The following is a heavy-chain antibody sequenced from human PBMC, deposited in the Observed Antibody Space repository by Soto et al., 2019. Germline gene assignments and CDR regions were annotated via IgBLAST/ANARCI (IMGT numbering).Heavy chain of an antibody. J-gene: IGHJ3*02. V-gene: IGHV1-69*05. CDR3: ARDPPYSSGWYIGYAFDI. CDR2: IIPIFGTA. D-gene: IGHD6-19*01. Sequence: VASVKVSCKASGGTFSSYAISWVRQAPGQGLEWMGGIIPIFGTANYAQKFQGRVTITRDTSASTAYMELSSLRSEDTAVYYCARDPPYSSGWYIGYAFDIWGQGTMVTVSS. CDR1: GGTFSSYA.